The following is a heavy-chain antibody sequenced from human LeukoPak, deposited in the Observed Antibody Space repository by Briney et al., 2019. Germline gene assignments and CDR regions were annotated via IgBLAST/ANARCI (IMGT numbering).Heavy chain of an antibody. CDR3: AKGSGYYPEGSDY. J-gene: IGHJ4*02. CDR2: ISGSGGST. CDR1: GFTFSSYA. V-gene: IGHV3-23*01. Sequence: GGSLRLSCAASGFTFSSYAMSWVRQARGKGLEWVSAISGSGGSTYYADSVKGRLTISRDNSKNTLYLQMNSLRAEDTAVYYCAKGSGYYPEGSDYWGQGTLVTVSS. D-gene: IGHD3-22*01.